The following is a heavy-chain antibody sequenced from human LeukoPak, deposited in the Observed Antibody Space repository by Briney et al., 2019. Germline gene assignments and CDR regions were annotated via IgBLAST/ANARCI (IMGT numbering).Heavy chain of an antibody. Sequence: PGGSLRLSCAASGFTFSSYSMNWVRQAPGKGLEWVAVISYDGSNKYYADSVKGRFTISRDNSKNTLYLQMNSLRAEDTAVYYCASCIAAAGERFWYGMDVWGQGTTVTVSS. V-gene: IGHV3-30*03. J-gene: IGHJ6*02. D-gene: IGHD6-13*01. CDR2: ISYDGSNK. CDR3: ASCIAAAGERFWYGMDV. CDR1: GFTFSSYS.